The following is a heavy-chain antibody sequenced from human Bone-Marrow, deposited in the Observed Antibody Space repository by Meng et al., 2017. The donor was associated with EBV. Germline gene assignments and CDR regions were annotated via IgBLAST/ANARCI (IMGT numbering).Heavy chain of an antibody. D-gene: IGHD3-10*01. CDR1: GGSIRSSNW. CDR2: IFYGGST. Sequence: QEPCPRLVKPSGTLSLTCVVSGGSIRSSNWWSWVLQPPGKGLEWMGEIFYGGSTNYNPSLESRVTISVDKSKNQFSLKLSSVTAADTAVYYCAAGFRELVRSRDYWGQGTLVTVSS. CDR3: AAGFRELVRSRDY. J-gene: IGHJ4*02. V-gene: IGHV4-4*02.